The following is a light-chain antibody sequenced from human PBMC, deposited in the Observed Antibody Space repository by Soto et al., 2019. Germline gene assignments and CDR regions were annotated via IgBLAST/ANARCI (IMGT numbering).Light chain of an antibody. CDR1: SSDVGGYNF. V-gene: IGLV2-14*03. CDR3: SSYTTSSTLV. CDR2: DVT. J-gene: IGLJ1*01. Sequence: QSALTQPASVSGSPGQSITISCTGTSSDVGGYNFVSWFQQHPGKAPKLMIFDVTSRPSGVSNRFSGSKSGNTASLTISGLQPEDEADYYCSSYTTSSTLVFGTGTKLTVL.